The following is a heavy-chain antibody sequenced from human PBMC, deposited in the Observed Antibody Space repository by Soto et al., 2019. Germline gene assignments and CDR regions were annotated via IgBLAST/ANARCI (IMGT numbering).Heavy chain of an antibody. D-gene: IGHD3-16*01. CDR3: ARDGGRDYFDY. Sequence: TGGSLRLSCAASGFTFSSYAMHWVRQAPGKGLEWVAVISYDGSNKYYADSVKGRFTISRDNSKNTLYLQMNSLRAEDTAVYYCARDGGRDYFDYWGQGTLVTVSS. V-gene: IGHV3-30-3*01. CDR1: GFTFSSYA. CDR2: ISYDGSNK. J-gene: IGHJ4*02.